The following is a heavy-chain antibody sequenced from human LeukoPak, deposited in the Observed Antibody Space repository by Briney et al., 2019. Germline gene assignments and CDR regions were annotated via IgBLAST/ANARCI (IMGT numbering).Heavy chain of an antibody. J-gene: IGHJ2*01. D-gene: IGHD3-22*01. CDR3: ARGVTMIVVVIHDWYFDL. CDR2: IYYTRST. V-gene: IGHV4-39*01. Sequence: SETLSLTCTVSGGSISSSSYYWGWIRQPPGKGLEWIGSIYYTRSTYNNPSLKSRVTISVDTSKNQFSLKLTSVTAADTAVYYCARGVTMIVVVIHDWYFDLWGRGTLVTVSS. CDR1: GGSISSSSYY.